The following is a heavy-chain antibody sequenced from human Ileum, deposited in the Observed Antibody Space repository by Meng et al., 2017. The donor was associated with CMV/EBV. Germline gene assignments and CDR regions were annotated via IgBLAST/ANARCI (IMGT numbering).Heavy chain of an antibody. J-gene: IGHJ4*02. V-gene: IGHV4-61*02. CDR1: GASTSGARNW. CDR2: NYNSGNA. CDR3: ARGLSNEDGWFNFDY. Sequence: GASTSGARNWGGRVRQPEGKGMEYIRSNYNSGNADYDPSLKSRATISIDTSKSQLFLKLTSVSVADTAVYYCARGLSNEDGWFNFDYWGQGTLVTVSS. D-gene: IGHD6-19*01.